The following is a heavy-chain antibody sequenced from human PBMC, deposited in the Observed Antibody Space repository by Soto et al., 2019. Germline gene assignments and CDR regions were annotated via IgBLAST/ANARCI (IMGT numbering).Heavy chain of an antibody. J-gene: IGHJ4*02. CDR2: IIGNGGVI. V-gene: IGHV3-23*01. CDR1: GFTFSTYA. Sequence: EVQLLESGGGLVQPGGSLRLSCAAYGFTFSTYAMSWVRQAPGKGLEWVSGIIGNGGVISYGDSVKGRFTISRDNSNNMLYLQMHSLRVEDTAVYYCAKDRQPDGLWPFDHWGQGTLVTVSS. CDR3: AKDRQPDGLWPFDH. D-gene: IGHD2-8*01.